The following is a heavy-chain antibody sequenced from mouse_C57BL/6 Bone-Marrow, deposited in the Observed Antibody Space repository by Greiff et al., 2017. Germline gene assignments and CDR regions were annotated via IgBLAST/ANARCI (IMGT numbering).Heavy chain of an antibody. CDR1: GYTFTSYG. Sequence: QVQLKESGAELARPGASVKLSCKASGYTFTSYGISWVKQRTGQGLEWIGEIYPRSGNTYYNEKFKGKDTLTADKSSSTAYMELRSLPSEDSAVYFCARGEGSWFAYWGQGTLVTVSA. J-gene: IGHJ3*01. CDR3: ARGEGSWFAY. CDR2: IYPRSGNT. V-gene: IGHV1-81*01.